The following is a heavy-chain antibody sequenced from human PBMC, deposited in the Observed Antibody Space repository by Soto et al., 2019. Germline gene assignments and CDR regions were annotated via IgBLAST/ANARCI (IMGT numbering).Heavy chain of an antibody. CDR3: ARAPAPLYSSSWYYFDY. V-gene: IGHV4-4*02. J-gene: IGHJ4*02. D-gene: IGHD6-13*01. Sequence: SETLSLTCSVSGDSINDKNLWTWLRPPPGKRLEWIGDIYHTGRTSYNPSLTSRVAISVDTSKNQFSLKLSSVTAADTAVYYCARAPAPLYSSSWYYFDYWGQGTLVTVSS. CDR2: IYHTGRT. CDR1: GDSINDKNL.